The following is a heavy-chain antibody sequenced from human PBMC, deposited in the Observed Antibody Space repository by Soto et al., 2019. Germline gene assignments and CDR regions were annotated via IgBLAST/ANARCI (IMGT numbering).Heavy chain of an antibody. D-gene: IGHD6-13*01. Sequence: GESLKISCKGSGYSFTSYWIGWVRQMPGKGLEWMGIIYPGDSDTRYSPSFQGQVTISADKSISTAYLQWSSLKASDTAMYYCARLPVAAAGTDYYYGMDVWGQGTTGTGAS. CDR3: ARLPVAAAGTDYYYGMDV. CDR1: GYSFTSYW. J-gene: IGHJ6*02. V-gene: IGHV5-51*01. CDR2: IYPGDSDT.